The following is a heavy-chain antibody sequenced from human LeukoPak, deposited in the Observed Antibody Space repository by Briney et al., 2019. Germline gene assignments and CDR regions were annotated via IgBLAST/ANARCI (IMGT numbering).Heavy chain of an antibody. D-gene: IGHD6-13*01. CDR1: GFTFSSYS. CDR3: ARVRFSGIAAAGTFDY. V-gene: IGHV3-48*01. CDR2: TSSSSSTI. J-gene: IGHJ4*02. Sequence: GGSLRLSCAASGFTFSSYSMNWVRQAPGKGLEWVSYTSSSSSTIYYADSVKGRFTISRDNAKNSLYLQMNSLRAEDTAVYYCARVRFSGIAAAGTFDYWGQGTLVTVSS.